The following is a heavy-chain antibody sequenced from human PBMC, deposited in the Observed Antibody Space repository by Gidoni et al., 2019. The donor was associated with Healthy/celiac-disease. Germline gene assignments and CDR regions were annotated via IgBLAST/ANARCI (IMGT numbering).Heavy chain of an antibody. D-gene: IGHD5-12*01. J-gene: IGHJ6*02. Sequence: QVQLVASGGGVVQPGRSLRLSCAASGFTFSSYGRHWVRQAPGKGLEWVAVIWYDGSNKYYADSVKGRFTISRDNSKNTLYLQMNSLRAEDTAVYYCARDERWLQLTYYYYGMDVWGQGTTVTVSS. V-gene: IGHV3-33*01. CDR2: IWYDGSNK. CDR3: ARDERWLQLTYYYYGMDV. CDR1: GFTFSSYG.